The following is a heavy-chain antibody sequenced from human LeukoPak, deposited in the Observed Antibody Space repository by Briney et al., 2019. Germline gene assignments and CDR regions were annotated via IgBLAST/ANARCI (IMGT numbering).Heavy chain of an antibody. CDR2: FNSGGSST. V-gene: IGHV3-74*01. CDR1: GFTFSSYW. D-gene: IGHD1-26*01. CDR3: ARGRGGGKFDY. Sequence: PGGSLRLSCAASGFTFSSYWMHWVRQAPGKGLVWVSRFNSGGSSTSYADSVKGRFTFSRDNAKNTLYLQMNSLRTEDTAVYYCARGRGGGKFDYWGQGTLVTVSS. J-gene: IGHJ4*02.